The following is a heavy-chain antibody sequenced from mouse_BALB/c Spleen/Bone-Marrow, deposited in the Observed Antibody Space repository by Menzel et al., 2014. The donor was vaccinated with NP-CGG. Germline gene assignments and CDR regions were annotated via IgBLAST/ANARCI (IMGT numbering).Heavy chain of an antibody. CDR2: IYLGSGST. CDR1: GYTFTDYV. Sequence: QVQLKDSGPELVKPGASVKMSCKASGYTFTDYVITWVKQRTGQGLEWIGEIYLGSGSTYYNEKFKGKAALTADKSSNTAYMQLSSLTSEDSAAYFCARGLGLLYCIMDYWGRGTSVTDSS. D-gene: IGHD3-1*01. V-gene: IGHV1-77*01. CDR3: ARGLGLLYCIMDY. J-gene: IGHJ4*01.